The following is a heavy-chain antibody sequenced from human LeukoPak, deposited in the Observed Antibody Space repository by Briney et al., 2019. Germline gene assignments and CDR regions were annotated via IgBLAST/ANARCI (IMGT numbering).Heavy chain of an antibody. D-gene: IGHD6-19*01. V-gene: IGHV3-48*03. J-gene: IGHJ4*02. CDR3: AKFSAPIAVAGNFDY. CDR2: ISSSGSTI. CDR1: GFTFSSYE. Sequence: GGSLRLSCAASGFTFSSYEMNWVRQAPGKGLEWVSYISSSGSTIYYADSVKGRFTISRDNAKNSLYLQMNSLRAEDTAVYYCAKFSAPIAVAGNFDYWGQGTLVTVSS.